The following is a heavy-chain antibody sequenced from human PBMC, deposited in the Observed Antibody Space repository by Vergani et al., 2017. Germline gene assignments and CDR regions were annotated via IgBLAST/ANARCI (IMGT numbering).Heavy chain of an antibody. CDR3: ARMTTVTPFNT. CDR1: GGSISSSSYY. V-gene: IGHV4-39*01. Sequence: QLQLQESGPGLVKPSETLSLTCTVSGGSISSSSYYWGWIRQPPGKGLEWIGSIYYSGSTYYNPSLKSRVTISVDPSKNQFSLKLRSVTAADTAVYYCARMTTVTPFNTWGQGTLVTVSS. CDR2: IYYSGST. J-gene: IGHJ5*02. D-gene: IGHD4-11*01.